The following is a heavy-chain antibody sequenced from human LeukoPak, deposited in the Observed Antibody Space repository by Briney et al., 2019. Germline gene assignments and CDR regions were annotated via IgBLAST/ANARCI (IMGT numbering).Heavy chain of an antibody. D-gene: IGHD3-9*01. Sequence: PSETLSLTCAVYGGSFSGYYWSWIRQPPGKGLEWIGEINHSEITNYNPSLKSRVTISVDTSKNQFSLKLSSVTAADTAVYYCARAVTYHDVLTGYYRDYFDYWGQEILVTVSS. V-gene: IGHV4-34*01. CDR1: GGSFSGYY. J-gene: IGHJ4*02. CDR2: INHSEIT. CDR3: ARAVTYHDVLTGYYRDYFDY.